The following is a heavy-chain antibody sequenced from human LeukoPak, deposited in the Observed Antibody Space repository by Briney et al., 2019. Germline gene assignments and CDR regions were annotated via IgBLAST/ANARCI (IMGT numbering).Heavy chain of an antibody. D-gene: IGHD1-26*01. V-gene: IGHV3-30*18. J-gene: IGHJ4*02. CDR1: GFSFSDNG. Sequence: GRSLRLSCAASGFSFSDNGMHWVRQAPGKGLEWVAVISYDVSKKYYADSLKGRFTISRDNSKNTLYLQVNSLRTEDTAVYYCAKDRYGRELPCDHWGQGTLVTVSS. CDR3: AKDRYGRELPCDH. CDR2: ISYDVSKK.